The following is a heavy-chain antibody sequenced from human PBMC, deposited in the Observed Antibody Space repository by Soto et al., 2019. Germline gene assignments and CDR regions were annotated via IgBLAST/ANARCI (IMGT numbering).Heavy chain of an antibody. D-gene: IGHD4-17*01. J-gene: IGHJ4*02. CDR3: ATATNYGGQFDY. Sequence: GASVKVSCKASGYTFTSYAMHWVRQAPGQRLEWMGWINAGNGNTKYSQKFQGRVTITRDTSASTAYMELSSLRSEDTAVYYCATATNYGGQFDYWGQGTLVTVSS. CDR2: INAGNGNT. V-gene: IGHV1-3*01. CDR1: GYTFTSYA.